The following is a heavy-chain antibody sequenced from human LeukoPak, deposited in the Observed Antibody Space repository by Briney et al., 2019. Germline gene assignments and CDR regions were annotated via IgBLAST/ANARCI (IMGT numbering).Heavy chain of an antibody. J-gene: IGHJ6*02. CDR3: ARDPGAPDIVVVPAARGGYYYYYYGMDV. CDR2: IIPIFGTA. CDR1: RGTFSSYA. V-gene: IGHV1-69*13. D-gene: IGHD2-2*01. Sequence: ASVKVSCKASRGTFSSYAISWVRQAPGQGLEWMGGIIPIFGTANYAQKFQGRVTITADESTSTAYMELSSLRSEDTAVYYCARDPGAPDIVVVPAARGGYYYYYYGMDVRGRGTTVTVSS.